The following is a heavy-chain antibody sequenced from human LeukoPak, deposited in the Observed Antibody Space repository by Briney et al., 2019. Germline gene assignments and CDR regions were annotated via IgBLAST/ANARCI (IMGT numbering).Heavy chain of an antibody. CDR3: AKGGFCSAGSCYGGFDP. J-gene: IGHJ5*02. CDR2: ISGSGGST. Sequence: GRCLRPSCAPSGSTFSSYATSYVRPAPGKGLEWVSAISGSGGSTWYADSVKGRFTISRDNSKNTLYMQMNTLRVEDTGVYHCAKGGFCSAGSCYGGFDPWGQGTLVTVSS. CDR1: GSTFSSYA. V-gene: IGHV3-23*01. D-gene: IGHD2-15*01.